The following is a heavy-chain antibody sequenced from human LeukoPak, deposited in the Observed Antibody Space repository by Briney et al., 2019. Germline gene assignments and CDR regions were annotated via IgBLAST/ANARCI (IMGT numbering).Heavy chain of an antibody. D-gene: IGHD3-22*01. J-gene: IGHJ1*01. CDR3: AKLPYDSSGYHGYFQH. Sequence: GGSLRLSCAASGFTFSSYAMSWVRQAPGEGLEWVSAISGSGGSTCYADSVKGRFTISRDNSKNTLYLQMNSLRAEDTAVYYCAKLPYDSSGYHGYFQHWGQGTLVTVSS. V-gene: IGHV3-23*01. CDR2: ISGSGGST. CDR1: GFTFSSYA.